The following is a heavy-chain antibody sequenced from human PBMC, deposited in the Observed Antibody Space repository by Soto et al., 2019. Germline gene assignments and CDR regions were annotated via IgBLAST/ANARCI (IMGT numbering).Heavy chain of an antibody. V-gene: IGHV1-69*14. Sequence: QVQLVQSGAEVKKPGSSVKVSCKTSGGTFSSYAINWVRQAPGQGLEWMGGIIPIFGTANYAQKFQGRITITAKKSTNTAYTQLRSLRSDDTAVYYCASSPPPTVTMYSRFFDLWGRGTLVTVSS. CDR2: IIPIFGTA. J-gene: IGHJ2*01. CDR1: GGTFSSYA. D-gene: IGHD4-17*01. CDR3: ASSPPPTVTMYSRFFDL.